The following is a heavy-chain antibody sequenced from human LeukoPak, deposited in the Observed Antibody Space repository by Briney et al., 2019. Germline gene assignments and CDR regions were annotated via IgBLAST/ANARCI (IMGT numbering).Heavy chain of an antibody. Sequence: PGGSLRLSCAASGFTFSSYAMSWVRQAPGKGLEWVSAISGSGGSIYYADSVKGRFTISRDNSKNTLYLQMNSLRAEDTAVYYCAKDSFRYYDSSGYYQNYFDYWGQGTLVTVSS. CDR3: AKDSFRYYDSSGYYQNYFDY. CDR2: ISGSGGSI. J-gene: IGHJ4*02. CDR1: GFTFSSYA. V-gene: IGHV3-23*01. D-gene: IGHD3-22*01.